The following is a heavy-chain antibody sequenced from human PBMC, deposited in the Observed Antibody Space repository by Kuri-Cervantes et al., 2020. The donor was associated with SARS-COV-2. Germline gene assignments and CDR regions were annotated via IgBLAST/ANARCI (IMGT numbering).Heavy chain of an antibody. Sequence: ESLKISCTCSGGSISSSSYYWGWIRQPPGKGLEWIGSIYYSGSTYYNPSLKSRVTISGDTSKNQFSLKLSSVTAADTAVYYCARVDVWGKGTTVTVSS. V-gene: IGHV4-39*07. CDR1: GGSISSSSYY. CDR2: IYYSGST. CDR3: ARVDV. J-gene: IGHJ6*04.